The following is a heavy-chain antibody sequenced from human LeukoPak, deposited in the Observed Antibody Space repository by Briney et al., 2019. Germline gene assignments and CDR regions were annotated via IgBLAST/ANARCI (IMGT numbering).Heavy chain of an antibody. Sequence: GESLKISCKGSGYSFTSYWIGWVRQMPGKGLEWMGIIYPGDSDTRYSPSFQGQVTSSADKSISTAYLQWSSLKASDTAIYYCARLGSSGYLGLDFDYWGQGTLVTVSS. J-gene: IGHJ4*02. V-gene: IGHV5-51*01. CDR2: IYPGDSDT. D-gene: IGHD6-19*01. CDR1: GYSFTSYW. CDR3: ARLGSSGYLGLDFDY.